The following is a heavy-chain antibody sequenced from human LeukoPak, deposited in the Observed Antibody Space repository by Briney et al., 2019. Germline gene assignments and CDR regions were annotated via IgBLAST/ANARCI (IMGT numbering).Heavy chain of an antibody. D-gene: IGHD6-13*01. V-gene: IGHV1-18*01. Sequence: GASVKVSCKASGYTFTSYGISWVRQAPGQGLEWMGWISAYNGNTNYAQKLQGRVTMTTDTSTSTAYMELRSLRSDDTAVYYCARDSSSWYYYYYYYMDGWGKGTTVTVSS. CDR2: ISAYNGNT. CDR1: GYTFTSYG. J-gene: IGHJ6*03. CDR3: ARDSSSWYYYYYYYMDG.